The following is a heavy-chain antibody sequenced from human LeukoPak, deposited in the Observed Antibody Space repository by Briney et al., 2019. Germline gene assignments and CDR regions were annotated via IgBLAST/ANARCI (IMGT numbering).Heavy chain of an antibody. CDR2: MSVYNGDT. D-gene: IGHD6-6*01. CDR3: AREGFVLFLDL. Sequence: ASVKVCCKASGYIFTSYGISWVRQAPGQGLEWVGWMSVYNGDTNYAQHLQDRVSITTYTSTTTPFMDLTTLRSDDPAASYCAREGFVLFLDLWGQGTLVTVSS. J-gene: IGHJ5*02. V-gene: IGHV1-18*01. CDR1: GYIFTSYG.